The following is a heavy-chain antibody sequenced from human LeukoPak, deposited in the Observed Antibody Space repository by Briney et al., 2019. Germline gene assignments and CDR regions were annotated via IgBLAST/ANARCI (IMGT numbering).Heavy chain of an antibody. CDR3: ARGEGQPEDYYYYYMDV. CDR1: GDSVSSNSAA. J-gene: IGHJ6*03. V-gene: IGHV6-1*01. Sequence: SQTLSLTCAISGDSVSSNSAAWNWIRQFPSRGLEWLGRTYYRSKWYNDYAVSVRSRIIINPDTSKNQFSLQLNSVTPEDTAVYYCARGEGQPEDYYYYYMDVWGKGTTVTVSS. CDR2: TYYRSKWYN. D-gene: IGHD6-13*01.